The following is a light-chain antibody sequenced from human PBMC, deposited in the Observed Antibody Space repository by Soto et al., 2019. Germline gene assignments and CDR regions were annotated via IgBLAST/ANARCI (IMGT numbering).Light chain of an antibody. CDR3: QSYDSSLIGSDV. Sequence: QSVLTQPPSVSGAPGQRVTISCTGSSSNIGAGYDVHWYQRLPGTAPKVLNYSNNHPPSGVPDRFSCAKSGTSASLAITGVQAEDEDDDYCQSYDSSLIGSDVFGTGTKLTVL. J-gene: IGLJ1*01. CDR1: SSNIGAGYD. V-gene: IGLV1-40*01. CDR2: SNN.